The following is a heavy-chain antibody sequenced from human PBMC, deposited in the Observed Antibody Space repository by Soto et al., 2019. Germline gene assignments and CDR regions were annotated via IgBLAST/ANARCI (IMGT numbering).Heavy chain of an antibody. CDR1: EFTFSNYA. Sequence: VGSLRLCCVASEFTFSNYAMSWVRQAPGKGLEWVSAISGNDDSTYYADSVKGRCIISRDNSKNTLDLQMNSLRAQDTAVYYCAKDLSKCAVFVFDYRGQGIRVPVSS. CDR3: AKDLSKCAVFVFDY. V-gene: IGHV3-23*01. D-gene: IGHD1-20*01. CDR2: ISGNDDST. J-gene: IGHJ4*02.